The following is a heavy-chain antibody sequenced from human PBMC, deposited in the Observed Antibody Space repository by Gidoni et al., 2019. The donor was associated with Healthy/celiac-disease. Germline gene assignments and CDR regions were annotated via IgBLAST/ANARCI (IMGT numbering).Heavy chain of an antibody. J-gene: IGHJ4*02. CDR1: GYSISSGYY. Sequence: QVQLQESGPGLGKPSETLSLTCTVSGYSISSGYYWGWILPSPGKGLDGIGSIYHSGRTYYNPSLKSRVTISVDTSKNQFSLKLSSVTAADTAVYYCARWGPAMLVGWGQGTLVTVSS. CDR3: ARWGPAMLVG. V-gene: IGHV4-38-2*02. D-gene: IGHD3-22*01. CDR2: IYHSGRT.